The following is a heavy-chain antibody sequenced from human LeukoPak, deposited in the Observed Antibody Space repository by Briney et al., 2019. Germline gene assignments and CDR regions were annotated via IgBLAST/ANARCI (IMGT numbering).Heavy chain of an antibody. D-gene: IGHD3-10*01. V-gene: IGHV3-23*01. CDR2: LSAGGGST. J-gene: IGHJ4*02. Sequence: GGSLRLSCAASGFTLSSYALSWVRQAPGKGLDWVSALSAGGGSTYYADSVKGRFTISRDNSKNTLYLQMNSLRAEDKAVYYCAKGLNMIRGTMGFWGQGTLVTVSS. CDR3: AKGLNMIRGTMGF. CDR1: GFTLSSYA.